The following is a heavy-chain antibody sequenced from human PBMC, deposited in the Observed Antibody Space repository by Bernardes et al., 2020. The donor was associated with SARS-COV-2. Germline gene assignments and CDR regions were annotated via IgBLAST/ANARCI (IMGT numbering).Heavy chain of an antibody. CDR2: VWYDGSIK. D-gene: IGHD1-20*01. V-gene: IGHV3-33*01. J-gene: IGHJ5*02. CDR1: GFYFSNYF. CDR3: ARGPSDNWNAGNWFDP. Sequence: GGSLRLSCAASGFYFSNYFMHWVRQAPGKGLEWVALVWYDGSIKYYANSVKGRFTVSRDNSKSTLYLQMNSLGADDTAVYYCARGPSDNWNAGNWFDPWGQGTLVTVSS.